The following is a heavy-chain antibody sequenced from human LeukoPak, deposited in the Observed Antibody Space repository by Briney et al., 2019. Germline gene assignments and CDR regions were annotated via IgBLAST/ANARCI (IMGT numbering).Heavy chain of an antibody. J-gene: IGHJ4*02. Sequence: ASVKVSCKASGYSFTSYGFNWVRQAPGQGLEWMGWINPNSGGTNYAQKFQGRVTMTRDTSISTAYMELSRLRSDDTAVYYCARGSSGGSYLPYYFDYWGQGTLVTVSS. V-gene: IGHV1-2*02. CDR3: ARGSSGGSYLPYYFDY. D-gene: IGHD1-26*01. CDR1: GYSFTSYG. CDR2: INPNSGGT.